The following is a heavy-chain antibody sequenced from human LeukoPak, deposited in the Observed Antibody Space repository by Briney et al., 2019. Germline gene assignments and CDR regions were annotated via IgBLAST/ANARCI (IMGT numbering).Heavy chain of an antibody. CDR2: IRYDGSNK. V-gene: IGHV3-30*02. Sequence: GGSLRLSCAASGFTFSNYGMHWVRQAPGKGLEWVTFIRYDGSNKYNADSVKGRFTISRDNSKSTLYLQMNSLRAEDTAVYYCAKDGKHYGSGSQGVDVWGQGTTVTVSS. CDR3: AKDGKHYGSGSQGVDV. CDR1: GFTFSNYG. D-gene: IGHD3-10*01. J-gene: IGHJ6*02.